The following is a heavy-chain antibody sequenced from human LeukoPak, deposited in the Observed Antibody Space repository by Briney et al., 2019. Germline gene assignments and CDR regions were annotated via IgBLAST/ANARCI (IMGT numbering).Heavy chain of an antibody. CDR2: IYHSGST. CDR3: ARVRGGTYYYDSSGYPIDY. D-gene: IGHD3-22*01. Sequence: SETLSLTCAVSGGSISSGGYSWSWIRQPPGKGLEWIGYIYHSGSTYYNPSLKSRVTISVDRSKNQFSLRLSSVTAADTAVYYCARVRGGTYYYDSSGYPIDYWGQGTLVTVSS. J-gene: IGHJ4*02. CDR1: GGSISSGGYS. V-gene: IGHV4-30-2*01.